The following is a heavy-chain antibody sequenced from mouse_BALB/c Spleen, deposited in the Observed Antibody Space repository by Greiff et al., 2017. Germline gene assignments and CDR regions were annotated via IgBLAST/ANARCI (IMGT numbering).Heavy chain of an antibody. Sequence: VQLQQSGTVLARPGASVKMSCKASGYTFTSYWMHWVKQRPGQGLEWIGAIYPGNSDTSYNQKFKGKAKLTAVTSTSTAYVELSSLTNEDSAVYYCTREYYDSSPYFDYWGQGTTLTVSS. CDR1: GYTFTSYW. CDR3: TREYYDSSPYFDY. D-gene: IGHD1-1*01. J-gene: IGHJ2*01. V-gene: IGHV1-5*01. CDR2: IYPGNSDT.